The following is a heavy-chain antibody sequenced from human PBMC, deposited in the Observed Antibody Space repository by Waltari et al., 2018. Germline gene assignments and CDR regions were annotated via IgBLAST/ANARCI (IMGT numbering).Heavy chain of an antibody. CDR2: ISSSSSSM. CDR3: ARGGYGDYVSNFDY. Sequence: EVQLVESGGGLVQPGGSLRLSCAASGFTFSSYSMNWVRQAPGKGLGWVSCISSSSSSMYYADAVRGLFTISRDNAKSSLYLQMNSLRADDTAVYYCARGGYGDYVSNFDYWGQGTLVTVSS. J-gene: IGHJ4*02. V-gene: IGHV3-48*01. D-gene: IGHD4-17*01. CDR1: GFTFSSYS.